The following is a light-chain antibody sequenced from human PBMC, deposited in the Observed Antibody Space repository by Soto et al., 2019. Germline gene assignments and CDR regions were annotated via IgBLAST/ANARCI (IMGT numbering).Light chain of an antibody. CDR3: SSYAGSSPWV. V-gene: IGLV2-8*01. CDR2: EVS. J-gene: IGLJ3*02. CDR1: SSDVGGYNY. Sequence: QSVPTQPPSASGSPGQAATISCTGTSSDVGGYNYVSWYQQYPGKAPKLMIYEVSKRPSGVPDRFSGSKSGNTASLTVSGLQAEDEADYYCSSYAGSSPWVFGGGTKLTVL.